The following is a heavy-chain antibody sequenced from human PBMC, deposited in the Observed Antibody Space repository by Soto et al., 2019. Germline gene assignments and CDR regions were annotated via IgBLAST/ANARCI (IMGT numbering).Heavy chain of an antibody. CDR3: LGGSGGACHKNYGMDV. V-gene: IGHV3-21*01. Sequence: EVHLVESGGGLVKPGGSLRLSCAVSGFTFSSCTMNWVRQAPGKGLEWVSSISPSTSHIYYADSVKGRFTISRDNAKKSLFLKINRRRAEDTAVYYCLGGSGGACHKNYGMDVWGQGNTVTVSS. CDR2: ISPSTSHI. CDR1: GFTFSSCT. D-gene: IGHD2-21*02. J-gene: IGHJ6*02.